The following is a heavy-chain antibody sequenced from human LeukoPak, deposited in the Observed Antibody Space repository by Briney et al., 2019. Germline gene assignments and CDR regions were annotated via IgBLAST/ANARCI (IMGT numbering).Heavy chain of an antibody. Sequence: PGGSLRLSCAASGFTFSTYWMSWVRQAPGKGLEWIGRIYTSGSTNYNPSLKSRVTISVDTSKNQFSLKLSSVTAADTAVYYCARGQPGTFDPWGQGTLVTVSS. CDR1: GFTFSTYW. D-gene: IGHD6-13*01. CDR3: ARGQPGTFDP. V-gene: IGHV4-4*08. CDR2: IYTSGST. J-gene: IGHJ5*02.